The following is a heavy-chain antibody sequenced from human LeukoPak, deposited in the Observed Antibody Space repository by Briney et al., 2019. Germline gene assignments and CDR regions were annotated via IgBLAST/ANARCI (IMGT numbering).Heavy chain of an antibody. J-gene: IGHJ6*02. Sequence: SETLSLTCAVYGGSFSGYYSSWIRQPPGKGLEWIGEINHSGSTNYNPSLKSRVTISVDTSKNQFSLKLSSVTAADTAVYYCARGGGDGTRYYYYYYGMDVWGQGTTVTVSS. CDR1: GGSFSGYY. CDR2: INHSGST. D-gene: IGHD1-7*01. CDR3: ARGGGDGTRYYYYYYGMDV. V-gene: IGHV4-34*01.